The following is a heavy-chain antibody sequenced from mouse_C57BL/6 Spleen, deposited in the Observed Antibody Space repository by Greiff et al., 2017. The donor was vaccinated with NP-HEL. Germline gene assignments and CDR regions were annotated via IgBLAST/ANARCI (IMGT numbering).Heavy chain of an antibody. J-gene: IGHJ1*03. CDR1: GYAFSSSW. D-gene: IGHD1-1*01. CDR3: ARYGNPYWYFDV. V-gene: IGHV1-82*01. CDR2: IYPGDGDT. Sequence: VKLQESGPELVKPGASVKISCKASGYAFSSSWMNWVKQRPGKGLEWIGRIYPGDGDTNYNGKFKGKATLTADKSSSTAYMQLSSLTSEDSAVYFCARYGNPYWYFDVWGTGTTVTVSS.